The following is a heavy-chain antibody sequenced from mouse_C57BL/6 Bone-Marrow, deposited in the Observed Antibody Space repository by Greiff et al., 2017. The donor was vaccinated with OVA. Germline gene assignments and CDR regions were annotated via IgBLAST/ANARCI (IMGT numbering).Heavy chain of an antibody. Sequence: QVQLQQSGAELVKPGASVKISCKASGYAFSSYWMNWVKQRPGKGLEWIGQIYPGDGDTNYTGKFKGKATLTADKSTSTAYMQLSSLTSEDSAVYFCARGYDYAMDYWGQGTSVTVSS. D-gene: IGHD2-3*01. CDR3: ARGYDYAMDY. V-gene: IGHV1-80*01. CDR2: IYPGDGDT. CDR1: GYAFSSYW. J-gene: IGHJ4*01.